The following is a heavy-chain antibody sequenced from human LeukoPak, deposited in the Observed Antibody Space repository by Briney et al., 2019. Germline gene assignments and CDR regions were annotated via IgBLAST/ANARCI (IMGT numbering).Heavy chain of an antibody. Sequence: SETLSLTCTVSGGSISSGGYYWSWIRQPPGKGLEWIGYIYHSGSTYYNPSLKSRVTISVDRSKNQFSLKLSSVTAADTAVYYCVEFYDSSSNDYWGQGTLVTVSS. V-gene: IGHV4-30-2*01. CDR1: GGSISSGGYY. J-gene: IGHJ4*02. D-gene: IGHD3-22*01. CDR2: IYHSGST. CDR3: VEFYDSSSNDY.